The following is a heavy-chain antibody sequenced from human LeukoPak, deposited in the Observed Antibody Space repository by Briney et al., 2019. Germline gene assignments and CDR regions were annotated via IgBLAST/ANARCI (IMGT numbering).Heavy chain of an antibody. CDR2: IYYSGST. J-gene: IGHJ6*02. Sequence: PSETLSLTCTVSGGSISSYYWSLIRQPPGKGLEWIGYIYYSGSTNYNPSLKSRVTISVDTSKNQFSLKLSSVTAADTAVYYCAREPWGIAAAGKGIYYYYGMDVWGQGTTVTVSS. CDR3: AREPWGIAAAGKGIYYYYGMDV. CDR1: GGSISSYY. D-gene: IGHD6-13*01. V-gene: IGHV4-59*01.